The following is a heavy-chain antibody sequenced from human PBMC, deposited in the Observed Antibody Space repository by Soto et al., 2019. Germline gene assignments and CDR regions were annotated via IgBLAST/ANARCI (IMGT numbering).Heavy chain of an antibody. CDR1: GGTLSNYG. CDR2: IIPVFGTA. CDR3: ARGDATKSTVTTYYGMDV. J-gene: IGHJ6*02. Sequence: QVQLVQSGAEVKKPGSSVKVSCKASGGTLSNYGVSWVRQAPGQGLEWLGGIIPVFGTANYAHKFQGRLPITADEYTSTVYMDVSSLRSEDTAVYYCARGDATKSTVTTYYGMDVWGQGTTVTVSS. D-gene: IGHD4-17*01. V-gene: IGHV1-69*12.